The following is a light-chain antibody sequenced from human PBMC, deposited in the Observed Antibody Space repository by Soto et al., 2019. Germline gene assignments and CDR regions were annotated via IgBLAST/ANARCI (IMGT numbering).Light chain of an antibody. J-gene: IGLJ1*01. CDR2: GNT. V-gene: IGLV1-40*02. CDR3: QSYDSTLSARYV. CDR1: SSNIGAGYD. Sequence: QSAVTQPPSVSGAPGQRATISCTGSSSNIGAGYDVHWYQQRPGTAPKLLIFGNTNRPSGVPDRFSGSKSGTSASLAITGLQAEDEGDYYCQSYDSTLSARYVFGTGTKVTVL.